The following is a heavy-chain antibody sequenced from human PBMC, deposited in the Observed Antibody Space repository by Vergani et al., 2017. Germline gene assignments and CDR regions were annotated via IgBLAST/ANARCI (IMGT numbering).Heavy chain of an antibody. V-gene: IGHV1-2*02. CDR3: AKTNGLDSSDFDY. J-gene: IGHJ4*02. CDR1: GGTFSSYA. CDR2: INPNSGGT. D-gene: IGHD3-22*01. Sequence: QVQLVQSGAEVKKPGSSVKVSCKASGGTFSSYAISWVRQAPGQGLEWMGWINPNSGGTNYAQKFQGRVTMTRDTSISTAYMELSRLRSDDTAVYYCAKTNGLDSSDFDYWGQGTLVTVSS.